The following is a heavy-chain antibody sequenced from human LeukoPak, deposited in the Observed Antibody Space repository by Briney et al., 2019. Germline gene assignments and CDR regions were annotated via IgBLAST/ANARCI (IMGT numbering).Heavy chain of an antibody. CDR3: AREVRGITMVRGATGSAFDI. CDR1: GGSFSGYY. V-gene: IGHV4-59*01. D-gene: IGHD3-10*01. J-gene: IGHJ3*02. Sequence: SETLSLTCAVYGGSFSGYYWSWIRQPPGKGLEWIGYIYYSGSTNYNPSLKSRVTISVDTSKNQFSLKLSSVTAADTAVYYCAREVRGITMVRGATGSAFDIWGQGTMVTVSS. CDR2: IYYSGST.